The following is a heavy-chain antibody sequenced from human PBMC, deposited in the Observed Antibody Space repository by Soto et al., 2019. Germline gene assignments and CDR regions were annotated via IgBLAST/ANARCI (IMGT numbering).Heavy chain of an antibody. V-gene: IGHV3-11*06. CDR2: ISSDSNET. CDR3: ARGGARRSGWVQADYYYGMDV. Sequence: QVQLVESGGGLVEPGGSLRLSCAASGFTFSDRYMSWIRQAPGKGPEWVAHISSDSNETIYADSVQGRFTISRDNARNSLYRQRTSLRDEDTAVYYCARGGARRSGWVQADYYYGMDVWGQGATVT. J-gene: IGHJ6*02. CDR1: GFTFSDRY. D-gene: IGHD6-19*01.